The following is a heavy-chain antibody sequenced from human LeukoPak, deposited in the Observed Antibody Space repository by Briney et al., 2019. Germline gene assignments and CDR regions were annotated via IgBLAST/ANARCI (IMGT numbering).Heavy chain of an antibody. CDR1: GGSISSSSYY. J-gene: IGHJ4*02. Sequence: PSETLSLTCTVSGGSISSSSYYWGWLRQPPGKGLEWIGSIYYSGSTYYNPSLKSRVTISVDTSKNQFSLKLSSVTAADTAVYYCARQVDTAMALFDYWGQGTLVTVSS. D-gene: IGHD5-18*01. CDR2: IYYSGST. V-gene: IGHV4-39*01. CDR3: ARQVDTAMALFDY.